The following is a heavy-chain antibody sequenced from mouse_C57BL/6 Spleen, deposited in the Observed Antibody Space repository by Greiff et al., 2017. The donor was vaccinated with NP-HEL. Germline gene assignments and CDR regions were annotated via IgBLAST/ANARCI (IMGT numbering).Heavy chain of an antibody. V-gene: IGHV1-52*01. CDR3: ALLSHYYAMDY. CDR2: IDPSDSET. J-gene: IGHJ4*01. D-gene: IGHD2-10*01. Sequence: QVQLQQSGAELVRPGSSVKLSCKASGYTFTSYWMHWVKQRPIQGLEWIGNIDPSDSETHYNQKFKDKATLTVDKSSSTAYMQLSSLTSEDSAVYYCALLSHYYAMDYWGQGTSVTVSS. CDR1: GYTFTSYW.